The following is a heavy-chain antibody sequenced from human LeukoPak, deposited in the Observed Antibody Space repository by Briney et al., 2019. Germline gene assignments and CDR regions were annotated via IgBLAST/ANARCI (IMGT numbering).Heavy chain of an antibody. CDR1: GFTFSSYG. Sequence: GGTLRLSCPASGFTFSSYGMSWVRQAPGRGLDWVSGISRSGGITYYAGSVKGRFTISRENSKNTLYLQMNSLRAEDTAVYYCAKDSSPYYYDTSGYPDPWGQGTLVTVSS. V-gene: IGHV3-23*01. CDR3: AKDSSPYYYDTSGYPDP. D-gene: IGHD3-22*01. J-gene: IGHJ5*02. CDR2: ISRSGGIT.